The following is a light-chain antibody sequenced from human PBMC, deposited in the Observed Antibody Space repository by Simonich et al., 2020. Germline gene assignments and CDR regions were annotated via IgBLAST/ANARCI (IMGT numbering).Light chain of an antibody. CDR1: SSDVGRYNL. CDR2: DVS. V-gene: IGLV2-14*02. CDR3: SSYTSSSTLV. J-gene: IGLJ2*01. Sequence: QSALTPPASVSGSPGQSITISCTGTSSDVGRYNLVSWYQQHPGKAPKLMIYDVSKRPSGVSMRFSVSKSGNTASLTISGLQAEDEADYDCSSYTSSSTLVFGGGTKLTVL.